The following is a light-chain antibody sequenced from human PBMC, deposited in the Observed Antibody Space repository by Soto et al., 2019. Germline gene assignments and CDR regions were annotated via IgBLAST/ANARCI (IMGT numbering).Light chain of an antibody. CDR2: GAS. Sequence: EIVMTQSPATLSVSPGARATLSCRASPSIGSNVAWYQQRPGQVPRLLIYGASTRATGIPDRFSASGSGTEFTLTITGLQSEDSAIYHCEQYDDWPPITFGQGTRLEIK. CDR3: EQYDDWPPIT. CDR1: PSIGSN. V-gene: IGKV3-15*01. J-gene: IGKJ5*01.